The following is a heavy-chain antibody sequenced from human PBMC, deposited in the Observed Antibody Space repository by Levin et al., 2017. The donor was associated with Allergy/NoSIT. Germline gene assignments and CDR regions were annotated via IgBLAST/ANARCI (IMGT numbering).Heavy chain of an antibody. D-gene: IGHD2-2*01. CDR1: GFYVTDNY. Sequence: GESLKISCAASGFYVTDNYMSWVRQAPGKGLEWVANINQHGNEKYYMDSVKGRFTISRDNPKNSLDLQMNSLRVEDTAVYYCARDGVAPGVYFDSWGQGVLVIVSS. CDR2: INQHGNEK. V-gene: IGHV3-7*01. J-gene: IGHJ4*02. CDR3: ARDGVAPGVYFDS.